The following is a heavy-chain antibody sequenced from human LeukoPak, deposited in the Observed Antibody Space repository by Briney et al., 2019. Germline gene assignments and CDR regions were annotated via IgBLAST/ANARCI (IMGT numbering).Heavy chain of an antibody. V-gene: IGHV3-23*01. CDR2: ISGSGGTT. CDR3: AKGWDSSGYWGDAFDI. CDR1: GFTFSSCA. J-gene: IGHJ3*02. D-gene: IGHD3-22*01. Sequence: PGGSLRPSCAASGFTFSSCAMSWVRQPPGRGLEWVSAISGSGGTTYYADSVKGRFTISRDNSKSTLYLQMNRLRAEDTAVYYCAKGWDSSGYWGDAFDISGQGTMVTVSS.